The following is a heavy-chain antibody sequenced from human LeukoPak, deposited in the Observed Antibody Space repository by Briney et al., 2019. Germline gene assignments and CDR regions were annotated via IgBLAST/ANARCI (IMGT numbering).Heavy chain of an antibody. V-gene: IGHV4-39*01. CDR1: GGSISSSSYY. J-gene: IGHJ4*02. D-gene: IGHD6-13*01. Sequence: KTSETLCLTCTVSGGSISSSSYYWGWIRQPPGKGLEWIGNIYYSGSTYYNPSLKSRVTISEDTSKNQFSLKLSSVTAADTAVYYCARRSSSWYSKIDSWGQGTLVTVSS. CDR3: ARRSSSWYSKIDS. CDR2: IYYSGST.